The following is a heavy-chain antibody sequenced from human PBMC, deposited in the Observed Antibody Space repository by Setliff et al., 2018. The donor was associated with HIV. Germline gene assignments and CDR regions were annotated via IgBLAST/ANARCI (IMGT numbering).Heavy chain of an antibody. CDR2: IYHSGST. CDR1: GDSITSTTW. D-gene: IGHD3-10*01. J-gene: IGHJ3*02. V-gene: IGHV4-4*02. Sequence: PSETLSLTCSVSGDSITSTTWWTWVRQPPGKGLEWIGEIYHSGSTNYSPSLNSRVTISLDKSKNQFSLKLTSVNAADTAVYYCARGDGEASFDIWGRGKMVTVSS. CDR3: ARGDGEASFDI.